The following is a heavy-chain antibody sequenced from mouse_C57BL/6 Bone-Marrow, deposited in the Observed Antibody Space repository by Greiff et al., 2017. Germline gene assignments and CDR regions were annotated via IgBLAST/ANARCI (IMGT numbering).Heavy chain of an antibody. CDR1: GYTFTSYW. Sequence: QVQLQQPGAELVRPGTSVKLSCKASGYTFTSYWVHWVKQRPGQGLEWIGVIDPSDSYTNYNQKFKGKATLTVDTSSSTAYMQLSSLTSEDSAVYYCARGNFWGQGTSVTVSS. J-gene: IGHJ4*01. CDR3: ARGNF. V-gene: IGHV1-59*01. CDR2: IDPSDSYT.